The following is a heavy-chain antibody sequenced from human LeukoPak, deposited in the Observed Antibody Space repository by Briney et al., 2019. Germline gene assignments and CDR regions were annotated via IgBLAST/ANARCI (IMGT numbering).Heavy chain of an antibody. CDR2: IRYDGSNK. CDR3: AKDPQYYYDSSGYSFDY. D-gene: IGHD3-22*01. V-gene: IGHV3-30*02. CDR1: GFTFSSHG. Sequence: PGGSLRLSCAASGFTFSSHGMHWVRQAPGKGLEWVAFIRYDGSNKYYADSVKGRFTISRDNSKNTLFLQMNSLRAEDTAVYYCAKDPQYYYDSSGYSFDYWGQGTLVTVSS. J-gene: IGHJ4*02.